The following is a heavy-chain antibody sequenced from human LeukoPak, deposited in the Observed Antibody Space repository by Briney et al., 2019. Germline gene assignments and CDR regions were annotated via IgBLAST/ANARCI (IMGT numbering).Heavy chain of an antibody. J-gene: IGHJ5*02. CDR2: IYYSGST. CDR3: ARVIWFGEPENWFDP. Sequence: SETLSLTCTVSGGSISSSSYYWSWIRQPPGKGLEWIGYIYYSGSTNYNPSLKSRVTISVDTSKNQFSLKLSSVTAADTAVYYCARVIWFGEPENWFDPWGQGTLVTVSS. CDR1: GGSISSSSYY. V-gene: IGHV4-61*01. D-gene: IGHD3-10*01.